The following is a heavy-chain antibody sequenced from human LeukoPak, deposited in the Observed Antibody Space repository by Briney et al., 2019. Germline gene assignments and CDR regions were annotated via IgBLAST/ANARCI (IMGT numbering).Heavy chain of an antibody. CDR1: GFSFSTYW. CDR3: ARDTIAPRTYYYDSSGYYYPGY. J-gene: IGHJ4*02. D-gene: IGHD3-22*01. V-gene: IGHV3-74*01. Sequence: GGSLRLSCGASGFSFSTYWMHWVRQAPGKGLVWVSRINTDGSITNYADSVRGGFTISGDNAKNTLYLQRNSRRAEDTDVYYCARDTIAPRTYYYDSSGYYYPGYWGQGTLVTVSS. CDR2: INTDGSIT.